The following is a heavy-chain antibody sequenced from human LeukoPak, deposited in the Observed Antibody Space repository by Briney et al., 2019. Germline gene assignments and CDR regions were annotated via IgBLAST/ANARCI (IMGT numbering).Heavy chain of an antibody. Sequence: PSETLSLTCTVSGASISDYYWSWIRQPPGKRLEGIAYMYYSGLPNYSRSLKSRVTMSADKSNNQVSLTLTSVTAADTAVYYCASHHGRGEAFDYWGRGTLVTVSS. V-gene: IGHV4-59*08. CDR3: ASHHGRGEAFDY. CDR2: MYYSGLP. CDR1: GASISDYY. J-gene: IGHJ4*02. D-gene: IGHD3-10*01.